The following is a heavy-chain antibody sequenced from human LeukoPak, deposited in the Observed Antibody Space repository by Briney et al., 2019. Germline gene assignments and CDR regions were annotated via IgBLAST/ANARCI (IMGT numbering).Heavy chain of an antibody. CDR3: ARDPGYSDALDY. J-gene: IGHJ4*02. V-gene: IGHV3-48*02. D-gene: IGHD5-18*01. Sequence: PGGSLRLSCTASGFTFSTYSMNWVRQAPGKGPEWLSYISWGSNVIYYADSVKGRFTTSRDDVKNSLFLQMNSLTDEDTAVYYCARDPGYSDALDYWGRGTLVTVSS. CDR1: GFTFSTYS. CDR2: ISWGSNVI.